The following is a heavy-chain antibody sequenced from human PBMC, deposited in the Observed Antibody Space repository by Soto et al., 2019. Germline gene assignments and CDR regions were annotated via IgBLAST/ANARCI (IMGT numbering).Heavy chain of an antibody. CDR3: AKDRRAGGNAAFYFDF. J-gene: IGHJ4*02. Sequence: GGSLRLSCAASGCKVSTYAMSCVRQAPGKGLEWVSLISATGGGTYYADSVKGRFTISRDNSHNTLYLQVHSLTAEDTAVYYCAKDRRAGGNAAFYFDFWGQGAQVTVSS. D-gene: IGHD3-16*01. CDR1: GCKVSTYA. V-gene: IGHV3-23*01. CDR2: ISATGGGT.